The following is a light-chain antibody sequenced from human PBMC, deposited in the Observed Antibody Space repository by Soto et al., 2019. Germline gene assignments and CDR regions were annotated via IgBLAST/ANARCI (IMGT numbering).Light chain of an antibody. V-gene: IGLV2-14*01. CDR2: DVS. Sequence: QSALTQPASVSGSPGQSIAISCTGTSSDVGGYSYVSWYQQQPGKAPKLVISDVSNRPSGVSDRFSGSKSGNTASLTISGLQAEDEADYYCCSYGGSYVFGPGTKVTVL. J-gene: IGLJ1*01. CDR1: SSDVGGYSY. CDR3: CSYGGSYV.